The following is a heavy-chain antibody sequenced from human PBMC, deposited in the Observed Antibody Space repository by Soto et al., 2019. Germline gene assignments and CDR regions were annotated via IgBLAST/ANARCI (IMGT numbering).Heavy chain of an antibody. CDR2: IDPSDSRT. J-gene: IGHJ4*02. Sequence: GESLKISCEASGYMFPIYHISWVRQMPGKGLEWVGKIDPSDSRTMYRPSSRARITISVDQSINTAYLEWGRLKASDTAVYYCTRGLQLFDYWGQGTLVTVSS. CDR1: GYMFPIYH. D-gene: IGHD5-18*01. V-gene: IGHV5-10-1*01. CDR3: TRGLQLFDY.